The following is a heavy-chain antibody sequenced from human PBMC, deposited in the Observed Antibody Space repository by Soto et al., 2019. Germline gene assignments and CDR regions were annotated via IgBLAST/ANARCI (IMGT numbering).Heavy chain of an antibody. CDR3: VRIAVAVTAY. Sequence: SGRLSIACTASGDSISSYYWTWTRQPTGKGLEWIGYIYYSGSTNYNPSLKSRVTISVDTSKNQFSLKLSSVTAADTPVYYCVRIAVAVTAYWGQGTPVLVSS. D-gene: IGHD6-19*01. CDR2: IYYSGST. J-gene: IGHJ4*02. V-gene: IGHV4-59*08. CDR1: GDSISSYY.